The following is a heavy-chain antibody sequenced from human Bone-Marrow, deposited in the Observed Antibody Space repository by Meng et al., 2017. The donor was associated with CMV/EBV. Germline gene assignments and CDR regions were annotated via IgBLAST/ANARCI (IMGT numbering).Heavy chain of an antibody. D-gene: IGHD3/OR15-3a*01. CDR1: GYSFTDFG. V-gene: IGHV1-18*01. CDR2: ISPLNGVT. CDR3: ARRAGLSSLERGGGKRYFDV. Sequence: ASVKVSCKSFGYSFTDFGITWVRQVPGQGPEWVGWISPLNGVTNYAQRIQSRVTLTTDTSTSTAYMELRTLESDDTAVYYCARRAGLSSLERGGGKRYFDVWGQGTLVTVSS. J-gene: IGHJ4*02.